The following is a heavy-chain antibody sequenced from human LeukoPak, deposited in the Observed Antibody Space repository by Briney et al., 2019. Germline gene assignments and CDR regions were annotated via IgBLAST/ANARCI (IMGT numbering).Heavy chain of an antibody. D-gene: IGHD2-15*01. CDR1: GYRFTSYW. J-gene: IGHJ3*02. CDR2: IDPSDSYT. CDR3: ARHNNCSGGSCGAFDI. Sequence: GESLQISCKGSGYRFTSYWISWVRQMPGKGLEWMGRIDPSDSYTNYSPSFQGHVTISADKSISTAYLQWSSLKASDTAMYYCARHNNCSGGSCGAFDIWGQGTMVTVSS. V-gene: IGHV5-10-1*01.